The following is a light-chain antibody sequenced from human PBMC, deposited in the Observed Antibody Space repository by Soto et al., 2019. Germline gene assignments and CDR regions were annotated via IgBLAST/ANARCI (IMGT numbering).Light chain of an antibody. Sequence: GATATNPFRTSQAIGIYLAWYQQKPGEAPKLLIYAASTLHSGVPSRFSGSGSGTEFTLTISSLQPDDFATYYCQQYNSYSGTFGQGTKVEIK. CDR1: QAIGIY. CDR3: QQYNSYSGT. J-gene: IGKJ1*01. CDR2: AAS. V-gene: IGKV1-9*01.